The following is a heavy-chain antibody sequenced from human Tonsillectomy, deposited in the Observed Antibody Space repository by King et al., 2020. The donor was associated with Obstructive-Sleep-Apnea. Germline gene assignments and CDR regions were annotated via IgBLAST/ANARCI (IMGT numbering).Heavy chain of an antibody. CDR1: GGSISSYY. CDR3: ARDGIYCSSTSCYPYYFDY. D-gene: IGHD2-2*01. CDR2: IYYSGST. V-gene: IGHV4-59*01. J-gene: IGHJ4*02. Sequence: QLQESGPGLVKPSETLSLTCTVSGGSISSYYWSWIRQPPGKGLEWIGYIYYSGSTNYNPSLKSRVTISVETSKNQFSLKLSSVTAADTAVYSCARDGIYCSSTSCYPYYFDYWGQGTLVTVSS.